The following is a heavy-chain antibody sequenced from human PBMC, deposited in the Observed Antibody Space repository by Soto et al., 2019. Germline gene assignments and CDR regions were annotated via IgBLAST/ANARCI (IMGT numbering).Heavy chain of an antibody. CDR1: GYTFTSYA. CDR3: ARVISTFGPRDAFDI. V-gene: IGHV1-3*01. D-gene: IGHD3-10*01. J-gene: IGHJ3*02. Sequence: QVQLVQSGAEVKQPGASVKVSCKASGYTFTSYAMHWVRQAPGQRLEWMGWINAGNGNTKYSQKFQGRVTITRDTSASTAYMELSSLRSEDTAVYYCARVISTFGPRDAFDIWGQGTMVTVSS. CDR2: INAGNGNT.